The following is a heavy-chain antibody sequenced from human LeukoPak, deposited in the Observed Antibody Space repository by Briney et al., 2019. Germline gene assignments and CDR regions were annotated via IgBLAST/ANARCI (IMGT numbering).Heavy chain of an antibody. CDR3: ARDGNIAVAGTYYYYYYGMDV. Sequence: ASVKVSFTASGGTFSSYAISWVRQAPGQGLEWVGRIIPILGIANYAQKFQGRVTITADKSTSTAYMELSSLRSEDTAVYYCARDGNIAVAGTYYYYYYGMDVWGQGTTVTVSS. D-gene: IGHD6-19*01. CDR2: IIPILGIA. V-gene: IGHV1-69*04. J-gene: IGHJ6*02. CDR1: GGTFSSYA.